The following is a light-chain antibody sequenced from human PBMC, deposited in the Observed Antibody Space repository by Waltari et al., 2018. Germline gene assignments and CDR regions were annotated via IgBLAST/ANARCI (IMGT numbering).Light chain of an antibody. CDR3: LQGAHWPPT. CDR2: RVS. CDR1: QSLLYRDGYTD. J-gene: IGKJ1*01. V-gene: IGKV2-30*01. Sequence: EVVVTQSPLSLPVTPGQPASMSCRSSQSLLYRDGYTDLNWFHQRPGQSPRRLIYRVSSRDSGVPDRFSGSGSGADFTLNISRVEAEDVGVYYCLQGAHWPPTFGQGTNLDIK.